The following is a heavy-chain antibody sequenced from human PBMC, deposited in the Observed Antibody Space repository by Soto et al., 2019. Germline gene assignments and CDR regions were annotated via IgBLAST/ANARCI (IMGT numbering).Heavy chain of an antibody. D-gene: IGHD6-19*01. CDR2: IIPIFGTA. J-gene: IGHJ2*01. V-gene: IGHV1-69*01. Sequence: QVQLVQSGAEVKKPRSSVKVSCKASGGTFSSYAISWVRQAPGQGLEWMGGIIPIFGTANYAQKFQGRVTITADEYTITAYMELSSLRAEDTAVYYCAREVAVAGDYWYFDLWGRGTLVTVSS. CDR1: GGTFSSYA. CDR3: AREVAVAGDYWYFDL.